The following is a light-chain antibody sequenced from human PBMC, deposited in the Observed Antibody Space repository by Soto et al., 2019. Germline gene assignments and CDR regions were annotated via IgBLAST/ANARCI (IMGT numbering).Light chain of an antibody. Sequence: EIVLTHSPGTLSLSPGEIATLSCWASQSVSNNYLAWYQQKPGQAPRLLIYGASNRATGIPDRFSGSGSGTDFSLTISRLEPEDFAVYYCQHYGSSWTFGHGTKVDIK. CDR1: QSVSNNY. CDR2: GAS. J-gene: IGKJ1*01. CDR3: QHYGSSWT. V-gene: IGKV3-20*01.